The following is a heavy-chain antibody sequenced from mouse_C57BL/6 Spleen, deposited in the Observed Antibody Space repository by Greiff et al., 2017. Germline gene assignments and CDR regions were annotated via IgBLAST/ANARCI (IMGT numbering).Heavy chain of an antibody. V-gene: IGHV1-26*01. CDR2: INPNNGGT. CDR1: GYTFTDYY. Sequence: EVQLQQSGPELVKPGASVKISCKASGYTFTDYYMNWVKQSHGKSLEWIGDINPNNGGTSYNQKFKGKATLTVDKSSSTAYMELRSLTSDDSAVYYCARRSVYSYCDYWGQGTTLTVSS. CDR3: ARRSVYSYCDY. D-gene: IGHD2-1*01. J-gene: IGHJ2*01.